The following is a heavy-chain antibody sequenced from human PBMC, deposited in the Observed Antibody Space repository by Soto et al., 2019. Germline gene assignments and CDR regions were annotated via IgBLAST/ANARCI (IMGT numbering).Heavy chain of an antibody. Sequence: GGSLRLSCAASGFTFSTYSMTWVRQAPGEGLEWVSGIRHSDGTTYYADSVKGRFTISRDNSKNTLYLQMSSLRVEDTAVYYCAKGRGISGLGDPWGQGTLVTVSS. CDR2: IRHSDGTT. J-gene: IGHJ5*02. D-gene: IGHD3-3*02. CDR3: AKGRGISGLGDP. CDR1: GFTFSTYS. V-gene: IGHV3-23*01.